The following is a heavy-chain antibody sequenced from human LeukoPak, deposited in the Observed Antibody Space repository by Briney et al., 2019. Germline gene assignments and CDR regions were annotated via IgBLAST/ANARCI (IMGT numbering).Heavy chain of an antibody. D-gene: IGHD3-10*01. CDR1: GFTVSGNY. J-gene: IGHJ3*02. CDR3: ARGRGWGTFDI. CDR2: IYSGGTT. V-gene: IGHV3-66*01. Sequence: GGSLRLSCAASGFTVSGNYMSWVRQAPGKGLEWVSVIYSGGTTHYTDSVKGRFTISRDDAKNTLYLQMTSLRAEDTAVYYCARGRGWGTFDIWGQGTMVTVSS.